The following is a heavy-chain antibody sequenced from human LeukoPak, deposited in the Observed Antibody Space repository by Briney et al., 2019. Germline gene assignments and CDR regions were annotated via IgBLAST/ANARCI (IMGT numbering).Heavy chain of an antibody. V-gene: IGHV3-74*01. Sequence: GGSLRLSCAASGFTFSAYRMHWVRQVPGKGLVWVSRIHREGTTTIYADSVKGRFTISRDNGKNTLYLHMNSLRADDTAVYYCARDSDWLLFDYWGQGTLVTVSS. D-gene: IGHD3-9*01. CDR3: ARDSDWLLFDY. J-gene: IGHJ4*02. CDR1: GFTFSAYR. CDR2: IHREGTTT.